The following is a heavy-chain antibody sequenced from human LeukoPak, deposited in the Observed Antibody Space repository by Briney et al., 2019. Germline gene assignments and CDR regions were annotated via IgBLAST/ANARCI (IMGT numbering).Heavy chain of an antibody. Sequence: GGSLRLSCAASGFTFSSYAMSWVRQAPGKGLEWVSAISGSGGSTYYADSVKGRFTISRDNSKNTLYLQMNSLRAEDTAVYYCAKDPALDYDFWSGYPWGQGTLVTVSS. J-gene: IGHJ5*02. V-gene: IGHV3-23*01. CDR2: ISGSGGST. CDR3: AKDPALDYDFWSGYP. CDR1: GFTFSSYA. D-gene: IGHD3-3*01.